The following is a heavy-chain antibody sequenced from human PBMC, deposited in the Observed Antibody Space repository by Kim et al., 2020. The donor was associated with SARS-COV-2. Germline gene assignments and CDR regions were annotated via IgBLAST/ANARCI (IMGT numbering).Heavy chain of an antibody. V-gene: IGHV4-59*01. D-gene: IGHD3-16*01. J-gene: IGHJ5*02. Sequence: YHPSLKSRVTISVDTSKNQFSLKLSSITAADTAVYYCARDLRGMGNWLDPWGQGTLVTISS. CDR3: ARDLRGMGNWLDP.